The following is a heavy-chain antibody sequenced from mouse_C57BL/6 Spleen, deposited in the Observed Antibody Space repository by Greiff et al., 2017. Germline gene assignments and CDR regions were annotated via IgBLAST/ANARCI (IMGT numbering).Heavy chain of an antibody. D-gene: IGHD2-1*01. CDR2: INPSTGGT. CDR1: GYSFTGYY. V-gene: IGHV1-42*01. J-gene: IGHJ1*03. CDR3: AREGPYGNSLLKYFDV. Sequence: EVQLQQSGPELVKPGASVKISCKASGYSFTGYYMNWVKQSPEKSLEWIGEINPSTGGTTYNQKFKAKATLTVDKSSSTAYMQLKSRTSEDSAVYYCAREGPYGNSLLKYFDVWGTGTTVTVSS.